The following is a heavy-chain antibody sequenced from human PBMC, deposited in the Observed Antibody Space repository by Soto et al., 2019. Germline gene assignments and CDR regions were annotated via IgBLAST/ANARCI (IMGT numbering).Heavy chain of an antibody. D-gene: IGHD1-7*01. J-gene: IGHJ6*03. CDR2: TYYRSRWYN. Sequence: SQTLSLTCAISGDSVSSNSAASNWIRLSPSRGLEWLARTYYRSRWYNDYAVSVRSRITVNPDTSKNRFSLQLTSVTPEDTAVYYCAGTTSHQWYYMDVWGKGTTVTVSS. CDR1: GDSVSSNSAA. V-gene: IGHV6-1*01. CDR3: AGTTSHQWYYMDV.